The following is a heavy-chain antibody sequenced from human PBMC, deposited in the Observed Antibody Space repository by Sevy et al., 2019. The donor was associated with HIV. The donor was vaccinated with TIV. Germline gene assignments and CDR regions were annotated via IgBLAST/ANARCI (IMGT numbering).Heavy chain of an antibody. CDR3: AKFQDVGATFVDY. V-gene: IGHV3-23*01. CDR1: GFTFTYFA. D-gene: IGHD1-26*01. CDR2: ISGSGGRT. J-gene: IGHJ4*02. Sequence: GGSLRLSCAASGFTFTYFAMSWVGQIPGKGLQWVSGISGSGGRTDYAASVKGRFTISRDNAKNTLYLQMNSLRAEDTAVYYCAKFQDVGATFVDYWGQGTLLTVSS.